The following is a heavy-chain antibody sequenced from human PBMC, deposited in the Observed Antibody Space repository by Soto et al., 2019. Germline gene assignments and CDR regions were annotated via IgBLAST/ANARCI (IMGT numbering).Heavy chain of an antibody. CDR2: MNPNSGNT. D-gene: IGHD3-9*01. CDR3: AIHTSGRDILTDY. CDR1: GYTFTSYD. Sequence: ASVKVSCKASGYTFTSYDINWARQATGQGLEWMGWMNPNSGNTGYAQKFQGRVTMTRNTSISTAYMELSSLRSEDTAVYYCAIHTSGRDILTDYWGQGTVVTVSS. J-gene: IGHJ4*02. V-gene: IGHV1-8*01.